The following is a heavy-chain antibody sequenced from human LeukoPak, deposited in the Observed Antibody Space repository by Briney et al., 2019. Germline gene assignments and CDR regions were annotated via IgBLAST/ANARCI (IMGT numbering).Heavy chain of an antibody. D-gene: IGHD2-15*01. J-gene: IGHJ6*02. CDR1: GFTFNDYW. CDR2: IKQDGRER. V-gene: IGHV3-7*05. CDR3: VRGYSFGPYGMDV. Sequence: GGSLRLSCAASGFTFNDYWMSWVRQAPGKGLEWVANIKQDGRERNYADSVKGRFTISRDNSKNTLYLQMSSLRAEDTAVYFCVRGYSFGPYGMDVWGQGTTVTVSS.